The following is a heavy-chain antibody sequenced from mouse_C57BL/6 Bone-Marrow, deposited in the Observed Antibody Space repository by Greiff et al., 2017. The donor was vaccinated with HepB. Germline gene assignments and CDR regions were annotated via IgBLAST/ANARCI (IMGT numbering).Heavy chain of an antibody. CDR1: GYTFTDYY. Sequence: EVKLMESGPELVKPGASVKISCKASGYTFTDYYMNWVKQSHGKSLEWIGDINPNNGGTSYNQKFKGKATLTVDKSSSTAYMELRSLTSEDSAVYYCARGSFAYWGQGTLVTVSA. J-gene: IGHJ3*01. CDR3: ARGSFAY. V-gene: IGHV1-26*01. CDR2: INPNNGGT.